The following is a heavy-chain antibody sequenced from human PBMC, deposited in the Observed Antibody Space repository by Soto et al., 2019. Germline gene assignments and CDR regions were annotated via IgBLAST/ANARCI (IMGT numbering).Heavy chain of an antibody. J-gene: IGHJ6*02. CDR2: IGTAGDT. CDR1: GFTFSSYD. V-gene: IGHV3-13*01. D-gene: IGHD6-6*01. Sequence: PGGSLRLSCAASGFTFSSYDMHWVRQATGKGLEWVSAIGTAGDTYYPDSVKGRFTISRENAKNSLYLQMNSLRAGDTAVYYCARDRGSSSFPYYYYGMDVWGQGTTVTVSS. CDR3: ARDRGSSSFPYYYYGMDV.